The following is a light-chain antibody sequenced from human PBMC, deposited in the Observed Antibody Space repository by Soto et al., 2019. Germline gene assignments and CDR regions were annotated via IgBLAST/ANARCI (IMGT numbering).Light chain of an antibody. CDR1: QSISTY. CDR2: DAS. J-gene: IGKJ1*01. V-gene: IGKV3-11*01. CDR3: QHRSNWWT. Sequence: EIVLTQSPATLSLSPGERATLSCRASQSISTYLAWYQQKAGQAPRLLIYDASNEATGIPARFSGSGSGTDFTLTISSLEPDDFAVYYCQHRSNWWTFGQGTKVEIK.